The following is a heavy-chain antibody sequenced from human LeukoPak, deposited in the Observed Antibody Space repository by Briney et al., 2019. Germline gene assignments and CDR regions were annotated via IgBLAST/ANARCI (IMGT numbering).Heavy chain of an antibody. Sequence: SETLSLTCTLSGGSISIYYWSWLRQLRGKGLEWVGYIYYSGSTNYNPSLKRRVTISLETSKKQFFLKVSSVTAADTAVFYCSRGVVEENSSGPGWYYFDYWGQGTLVTVSS. V-gene: IGHV4-59*01. CDR3: SRGVVEENSSGPGWYYFDY. CDR2: IYYSGST. CDR1: GGSISIYY. D-gene: IGHD6-19*01. J-gene: IGHJ4*02.